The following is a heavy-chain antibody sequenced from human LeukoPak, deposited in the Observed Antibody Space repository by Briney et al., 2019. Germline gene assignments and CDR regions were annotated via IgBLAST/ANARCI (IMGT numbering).Heavy chain of an antibody. J-gene: IGHJ4*02. Sequence: GGSLRLSCAASGFTFSSYAMSWVRQAPGKGLEWVSGISSSGGNTYYADSVKGRFTISRDNSKNTVYLQIISLRAEGTAVYHCAKEAGNGWSYFDYWGQGTLVTVSS. D-gene: IGHD6-19*01. CDR2: ISSSGGNT. CDR1: GFTFSSYA. V-gene: IGHV3-23*01. CDR3: AKEAGNGWSYFDY.